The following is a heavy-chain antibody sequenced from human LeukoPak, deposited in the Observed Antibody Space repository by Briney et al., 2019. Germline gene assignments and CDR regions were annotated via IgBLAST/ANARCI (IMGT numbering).Heavy chain of an antibody. Sequence: GGSLRLSCAASGFTFSSYGMHWVRQALGKGLEWVAVISYDGSNKYYADSVKGRFTISRDNSKNTLYLQMNSLRAEDTAVYYCAKDLGYYDSSGYPLDYWGQGTLVTVSS. V-gene: IGHV3-30*18. CDR1: GFTFSSYG. CDR3: AKDLGYYDSSGYPLDY. CDR2: ISYDGSNK. D-gene: IGHD3-22*01. J-gene: IGHJ4*02.